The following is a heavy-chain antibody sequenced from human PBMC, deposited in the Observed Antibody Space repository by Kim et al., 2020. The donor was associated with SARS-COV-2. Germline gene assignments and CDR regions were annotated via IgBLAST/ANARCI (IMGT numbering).Heavy chain of an antibody. J-gene: IGHJ4*02. V-gene: IGHV3-33*01. CDR3: VRQSRGSFDY. CDR1: GFTFNNYG. Sequence: GRSLRLSCAASGFTFNNYGMHWVRQAPGKGLEWVAVIWYDGSNQYYADSVKGRFTISRDNSKYTLYLQMDSLRAEDTAVYYCVRQSRGSFDYWGQGALVT. D-gene: IGHD3-16*01. CDR2: IWYDGSNQ.